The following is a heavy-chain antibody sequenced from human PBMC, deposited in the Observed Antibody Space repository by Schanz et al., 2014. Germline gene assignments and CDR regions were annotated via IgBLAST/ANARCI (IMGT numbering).Heavy chain of an antibody. CDR2: LSAYNGNT. J-gene: IGHJ4*02. CDR1: GYTFTSYG. Sequence: QVQLVQSGAEVKKPGASVKVSCKASGYTFTSYGISWVRQAPGQGLEWMGWLSAYNGNTKYPQKLQGRVTMTTDTSTSTAYMELRSLRSDDTAVYYCARDAADFYDILTEEDYWGQGTLVTVSS. V-gene: IGHV1-18*01. D-gene: IGHD3-9*01. CDR3: ARDAADFYDILTEEDY.